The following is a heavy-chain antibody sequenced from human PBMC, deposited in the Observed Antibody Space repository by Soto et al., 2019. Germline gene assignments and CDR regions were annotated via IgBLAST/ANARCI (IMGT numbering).Heavy chain of an antibody. CDR2: ISTGSGDI. Sequence: QVQLVQSGTEVKKPGASVKVSCKASGHSFTGYTMHWVRQAPGQSLEWMGWISTGSGDIRYSQKFQGRATITWDTSTNTAYMELSSLRSEDTAVYYCASDSVGVTTWGAFDIWGQGTMLTVSS. CDR1: GHSFTGYT. CDR3: ASDSVGVTTWGAFDI. V-gene: IGHV1-3*04. J-gene: IGHJ3*02. D-gene: IGHD2-21*02.